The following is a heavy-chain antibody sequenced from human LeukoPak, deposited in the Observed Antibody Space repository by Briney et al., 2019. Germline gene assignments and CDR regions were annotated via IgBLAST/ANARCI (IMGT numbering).Heavy chain of an antibody. CDR1: GFTFSSYA. D-gene: IGHD3-10*01. CDR2: TSGSGGST. CDR3: ALPMVRGARSNWFDP. V-gene: IGHV3-23*01. J-gene: IGHJ5*02. Sequence: GGSLRLSCAASGFTFSSYAMSWVRQAPGKGLEWVSATSGSGGSTYYADSVKGRFTISRDNSKNTLYLQMNSLRAEDTAVYYCALPMVRGARSNWFDPWGQGTLVTVSS.